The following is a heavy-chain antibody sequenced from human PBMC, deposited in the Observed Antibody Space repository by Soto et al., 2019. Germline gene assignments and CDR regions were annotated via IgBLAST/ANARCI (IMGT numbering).Heavy chain of an antibody. D-gene: IGHD3-10*01. J-gene: IGHJ5*02. CDR2: IHYSGTT. CDR3: AGLGGWGGFDP. CDR1: GGSISSFY. Sequence: KTSETLSLTCTVSGGSISSFYWSWIRQPPGKGLEWIGYIHYSGTTNYNPSLKSRVTISVDTSKNQFSLKLSPLTAADTAVYYCAGLGGWGGFDPWGQGTLVTVSS. V-gene: IGHV4-59*01.